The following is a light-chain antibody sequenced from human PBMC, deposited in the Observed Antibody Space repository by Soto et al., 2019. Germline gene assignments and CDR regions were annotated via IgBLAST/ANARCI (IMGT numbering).Light chain of an antibody. V-gene: IGKV1-5*01. J-gene: IGKJ2*01. Sequence: DIQMTQSPSTLSASVGDRVTITCRASQSISTWLAWYQQKPGKAPKHLIYDVSIFESGVPSRFSASVSGTELTLTISSLQHDDFATYYCQQYNSYYTFGQGTKLEIK. CDR2: DVS. CDR3: QQYNSYYT. CDR1: QSISTW.